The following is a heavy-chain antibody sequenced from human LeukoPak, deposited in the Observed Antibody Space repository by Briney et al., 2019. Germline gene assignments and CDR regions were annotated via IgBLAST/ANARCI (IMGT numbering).Heavy chain of an antibody. CDR3: AKGYYYGSGSYSGDYDY. V-gene: IGHV3-23*01. D-gene: IGHD3-10*01. CDR2: ISGSGGNT. Sequence: PGGSLRLSCVASGFTFSSYAMNWVRQAPGKGLEWVSAISGSGGNTYYADSVKGRFSISRDNSKSTLYLQMNSLRTDDTAVYYCAKGYYYGSGSYSGDYDYWGQGTLVTVSS. CDR1: GFTFSSYA. J-gene: IGHJ4*02.